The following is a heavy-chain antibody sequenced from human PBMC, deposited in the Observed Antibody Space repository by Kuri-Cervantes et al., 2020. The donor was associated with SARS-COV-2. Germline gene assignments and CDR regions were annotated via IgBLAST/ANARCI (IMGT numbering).Heavy chain of an antibody. Sequence: GSLRLSCTVSGASISSSSYYWGWIRQPPGKGLEWIGGIFYSGTTYYNPSLKSRVTISVDTSKNQFSLKLSSVTAADTAVYYCARVSGLWAAGKNTHGMDVWGQGTTVTVSS. CDR3: ARVSGLWAAGKNTHGMDV. D-gene: IGHD6-13*01. V-gene: IGHV4-39*07. CDR2: IFYSGTT. CDR1: GASISSSSYY. J-gene: IGHJ6*02.